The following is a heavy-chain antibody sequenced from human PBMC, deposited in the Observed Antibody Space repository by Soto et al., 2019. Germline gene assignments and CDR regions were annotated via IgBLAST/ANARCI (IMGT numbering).Heavy chain of an antibody. CDR3: AKAPRGNGDVTHYYNGMDV. D-gene: IGHD4-17*01. Sequence: QAQLVESGGGVVQPGRSLRLSCAVSGFRFSSYGVHWVRQAPGKGLEWVALISDDGRNTFYPDSVKGRFSISRDNSKNTVYLQMNSLRAEDTAVYYCAKAPRGNGDVTHYYNGMDVWGQGTTVTVSS. V-gene: IGHV3-30*18. CDR2: ISDDGRNT. CDR1: GFRFSSYG. J-gene: IGHJ6*02.